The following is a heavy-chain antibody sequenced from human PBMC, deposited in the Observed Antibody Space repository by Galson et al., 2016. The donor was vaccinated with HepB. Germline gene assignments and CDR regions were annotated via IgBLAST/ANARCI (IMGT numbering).Heavy chain of an antibody. CDR3: ARETTIWGNGFQY. CDR1: GFTFDDYT. Sequence: SLRLSCAASGFTFDDYTMHWVRQAPGKGLEWVSLVSWDATTIYYADSVKGRFTISRDNSKNSLYLQMNSPTSEDTALYYCARETTIWGNGFQYWGQGTLVTVSS. D-gene: IGHD4-23*01. CDR2: VSWDATTI. V-gene: IGHV3-43*01. J-gene: IGHJ4*02.